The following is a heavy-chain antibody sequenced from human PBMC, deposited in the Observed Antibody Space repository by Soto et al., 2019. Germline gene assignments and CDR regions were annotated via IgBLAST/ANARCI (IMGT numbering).Heavy chain of an antibody. CDR2: ISADNGNT. CDR3: EAGIAVAGTGWNFDY. D-gene: IGHD6-19*01. V-gene: IGHV1-18*01. Sequence: QVKLVQSGAEVKKPGASVKVSCKASGYTFTSYGISWVRQAPGQGLEWMGWISADNGNTNYAQKRQGRVTMTTDTTTSPDYMELRRLRSDDTAVYYCEAGIAVAGTGWNFDYWGQGTLVTVSS. CDR1: GYTFTSYG. J-gene: IGHJ4*02.